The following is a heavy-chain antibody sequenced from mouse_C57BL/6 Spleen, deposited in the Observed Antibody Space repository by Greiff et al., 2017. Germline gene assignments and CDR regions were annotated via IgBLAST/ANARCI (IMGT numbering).Heavy chain of an antibody. J-gene: IGHJ4*01. CDR2: INPNNGGT. CDR3: ARTNYYGSRDAMDY. D-gene: IGHD1-1*01. Sequence: EVQLQQSGPELVKPGASVKISCKASGYTFTDYYMNWVKQSHGKSLEWIGDINPNNGGTSYNQKFKGKATLTVDKSSSTAYMELRSLTSEDSAVYYCARTNYYGSRDAMDYWGQGTSVTVSS. V-gene: IGHV1-26*01. CDR1: GYTFTDYY.